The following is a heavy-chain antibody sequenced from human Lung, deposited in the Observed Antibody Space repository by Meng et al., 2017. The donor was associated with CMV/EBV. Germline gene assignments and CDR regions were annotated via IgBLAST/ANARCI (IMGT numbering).Heavy chain of an antibody. CDR1: GFTLSSYS. D-gene: IGHD3-3*01. CDR3: ARDLHPVGDFWSGYPINYYYYGMDV. V-gene: IGHV3-21*01. J-gene: IGHJ6*02. Sequence: GGXLSLXCAVSGFTLSSYSMNWVRQAPGKGLEWVSSISSSISYIYYADSVKGRFTISRDNAKNSLYLQMNSLRAEDTAVYYRARDLHPVGDFWSGYPINYYYYGMDVWGQGTTVTVSS. CDR2: ISSSISYI.